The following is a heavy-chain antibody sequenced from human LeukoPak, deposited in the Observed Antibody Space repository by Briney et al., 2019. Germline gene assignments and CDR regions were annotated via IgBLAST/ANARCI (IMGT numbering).Heavy chain of an antibody. CDR1: GFDFSSHA. CDR2: FNDTGSST. D-gene: IGHD3-10*01. Sequence: GGSLRLSCVASGFDFSSHAMTWVRQAPGKGLEWVSSFNDTGSSTYYADSVKGRFTISRDNSKNTLYLQVTNLRAEDTAVYFCAKDLLRIYWRTFDSWGQGALVIVSP. J-gene: IGHJ4*02. CDR3: AKDLLRIYWRTFDS. V-gene: IGHV3-23*01.